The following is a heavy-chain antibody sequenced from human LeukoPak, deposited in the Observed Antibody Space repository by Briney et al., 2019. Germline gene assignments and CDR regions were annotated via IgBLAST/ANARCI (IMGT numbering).Heavy chain of an antibody. CDR1: GFTFTDAW. J-gene: IGHJ4*02. Sequence: GGSLRLSCAASGFTFTDAWLSWVRRAPGKGLEWVANIKQEGSETYSVDSVKGRFTISRDNAKNSLYLQMNSLRAEDTALYYCARGGQYSGYYYFDYWGQGTLVTVSS. D-gene: IGHD3-22*01. CDR3: ARGGQYSGYYYFDY. CDR2: IKQEGSET. V-gene: IGHV3-7*01.